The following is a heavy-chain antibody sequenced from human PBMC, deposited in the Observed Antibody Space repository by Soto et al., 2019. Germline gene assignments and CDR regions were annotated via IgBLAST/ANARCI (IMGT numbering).Heavy chain of an antibody. CDR3: AKTPYDFWSSGQYLFDH. Sequence: GGSLRLSCTVSGFTFGSHAMSWVRQAPGKGLECVSGISGSGGTTFYADSVKGRFTISRDNSKKTLYLQMNSLRAEDTAVYYCAKTPYDFWSSGQYLFDHWGQGTLVTV. D-gene: IGHD3-3*01. CDR2: ISGSGGTT. V-gene: IGHV3-23*01. J-gene: IGHJ4*02. CDR1: GFTFGSHA.